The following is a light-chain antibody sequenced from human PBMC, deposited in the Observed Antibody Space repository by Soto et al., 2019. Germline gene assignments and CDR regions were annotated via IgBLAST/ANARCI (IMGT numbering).Light chain of an antibody. Sequence: QSALTQPASVSGSPGQSITISCTGTSSDVGGYKYVSWYQLHTGKAPKLMIYEVSNRPSGISNRFSASKSGNTASLTISGLQAEDEADYYCFSYTSSTSYVFETGTKVTVL. V-gene: IGLV2-14*01. CDR1: SSDVGGYKY. CDR3: FSYTSSTSYV. J-gene: IGLJ1*01. CDR2: EVS.